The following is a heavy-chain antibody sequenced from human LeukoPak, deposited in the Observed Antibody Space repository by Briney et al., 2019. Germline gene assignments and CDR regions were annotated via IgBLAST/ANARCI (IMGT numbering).Heavy chain of an antibody. Sequence: HPGGSLRLSCAASGFTVSTNYLSWVRQAPGKGLEWVSAISGSGGSTYYADSVKGRFTISRDNSKNTLYLQMNSLRAEDTAVYYCARTYYDILTGHYIFDYWGQGTLVTVSS. D-gene: IGHD3-9*01. CDR1: GFTVSTNY. CDR2: ISGSGGST. V-gene: IGHV3-23*01. CDR3: ARTYYDILTGHYIFDY. J-gene: IGHJ4*02.